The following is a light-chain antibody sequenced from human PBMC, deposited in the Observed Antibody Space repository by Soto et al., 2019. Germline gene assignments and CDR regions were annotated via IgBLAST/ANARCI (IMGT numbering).Light chain of an antibody. CDR3: SSYAGFNNYV. J-gene: IGLJ1*01. CDR1: GGDVGGYNY. V-gene: IGLV2-8*01. Sequence: QSVLTQPPSASGSPGQSVTISCTGTGGDVGGYNYVSWYQQHPGKVPRLIIYDVNKRPSGVPDRFSDSKSDNTASLTVSGLQAEDEADYYCSSYAGFNNYVFGTGTKVTVL. CDR2: DVN.